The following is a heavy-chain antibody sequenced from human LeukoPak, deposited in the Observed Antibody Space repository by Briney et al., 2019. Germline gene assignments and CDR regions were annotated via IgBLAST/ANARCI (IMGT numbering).Heavy chain of an antibody. CDR1: GYTFTSYY. V-gene: IGHV1-46*01. CDR2: INPSGGST. Sequence: GASVKVSCKASGYTFTSYYMHWVRQAPGQGLEWMGIINPSGGSTSYAQKFQGRVTMTRDMSTSTVYMELSSLRSEDTAVYYCATWYYYDNSDYYLADYWGQGTLVTVSS. D-gene: IGHD3-22*01. J-gene: IGHJ4*02. CDR3: ATWYYYDNSDYYLADY.